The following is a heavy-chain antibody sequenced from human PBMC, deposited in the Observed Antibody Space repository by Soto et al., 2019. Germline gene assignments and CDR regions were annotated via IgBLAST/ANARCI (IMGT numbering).Heavy chain of an antibody. D-gene: IGHD6-13*01. V-gene: IGHV4-39*02. CDR1: GGSISSSSYY. CDR3: ARDTSSWYDAFGI. CDR2: IYYSGST. Sequence: TSETLSLTCTVSGGSISSSSYYWGWIRQPPGKGLEWIGSIYYSGSTYYNPSLKSRVTISVDTSKNQFSLKLSSVTAADTAVYYCARDTSSWYDAFGIWGQGTMVT. J-gene: IGHJ3*02.